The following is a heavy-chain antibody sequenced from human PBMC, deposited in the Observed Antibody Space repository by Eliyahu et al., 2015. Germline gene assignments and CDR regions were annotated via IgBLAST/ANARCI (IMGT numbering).Heavy chain of an antibody. J-gene: IGHJ4*02. V-gene: IGHV4-34*01. Sequence: QVHLQQWGAGLLKPSETLSLTXGVYGDFFSIYYWTWIRQPPGKGLEWIGEITHNGNTNYSPSLKSRVTISLDTSRNQFSLRLSSVTAADAAMYFCARATNGFYYDMDSWGQGTLVTVSS. D-gene: IGHD2-8*01. CDR3: ARATNGFYYDMDS. CDR1: GDFFSIYY. CDR2: ITHNGNT.